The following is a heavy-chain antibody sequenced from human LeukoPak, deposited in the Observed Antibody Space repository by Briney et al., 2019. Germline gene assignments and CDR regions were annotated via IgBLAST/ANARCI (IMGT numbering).Heavy chain of an antibody. CDR2: ISSSSSYI. D-gene: IGHD2-21*02. CDR1: GFTFSSYS. J-gene: IGHJ6*02. Sequence: GGSLRLSCAASGFTFSSYSVNWVRQAPGKGLEWVSSISSSSSYIYYADSVKGRFTISRDNAKNSLYLQMNSLRAEDTAVYYCSKAYCGGDCYFSKIYYYYGMDVWGQGTTVTVSS. CDR3: SKAYCGGDCYFSKIYYYYGMDV. V-gene: IGHV3-21*01.